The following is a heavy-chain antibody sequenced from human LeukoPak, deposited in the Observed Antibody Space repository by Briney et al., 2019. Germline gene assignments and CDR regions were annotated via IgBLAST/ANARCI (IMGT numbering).Heavy chain of an antibody. V-gene: IGHV3-21*01. CDR1: GFTFSTYS. D-gene: IGHD6-13*01. Sequence: GRSLRLSCAASGFTFSTYSMNWVRQAPGKGLEWVSSISSSTTYIYYSDSVKGRFTISRDNAKNSLYLQMNSLRTEDTAVYYCAKDSSISGYADYWGQGTLVTVSS. CDR2: ISSSTTYI. CDR3: AKDSSISGYADY. J-gene: IGHJ4*02.